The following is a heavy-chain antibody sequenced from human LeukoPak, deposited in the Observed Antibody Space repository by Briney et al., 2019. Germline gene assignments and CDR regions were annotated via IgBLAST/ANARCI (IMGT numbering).Heavy chain of an antibody. CDR3: ARVDGFWSGYY. J-gene: IGHJ4*02. CDR1: GFTFSSYG. CDR2: IWYDGSNK. D-gene: IGHD3-3*01. Sequence: GGSLRLSCAASGFTFSSYGMHWVRQAPGKGLEWVAVIWYDGSNKYYADSVKGRFTISRDNSKNTLYLQMNSLRAEDTAVYYCARVDGFWSGYYWGQGTLVTVSS. V-gene: IGHV3-33*01.